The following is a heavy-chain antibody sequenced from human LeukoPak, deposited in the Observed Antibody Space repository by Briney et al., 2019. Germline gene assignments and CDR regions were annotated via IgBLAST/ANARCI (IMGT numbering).Heavy chain of an antibody. V-gene: IGHV1-2*02. Sequence: GASVTVSCKASGYTFTGYYMHWVRQAPGQGLEWMGCINPNSGATNYAQKFQGRVTVTRDTSISTAHMELSRLTSDDTAVYYCARGVAQYYYYYGLDVWGQGTTVTVSS. J-gene: IGHJ6*02. CDR2: INPNSGAT. CDR1: GYTFTGYY. CDR3: ARGVAQYYYYYGLDV. D-gene: IGHD2-15*01.